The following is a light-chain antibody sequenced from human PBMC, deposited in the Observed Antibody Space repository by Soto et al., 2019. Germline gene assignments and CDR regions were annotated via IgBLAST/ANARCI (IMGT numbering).Light chain of an antibody. CDR2: EVS. V-gene: IGLV2-23*02. CDR3: CSYGGSGTWV. CDR1: SIDVGSYNL. Sequence: QSALTQPASVSGSPGQSITISCTVTSIDVGSYNLVSWYQHHPVKVPKLMIYEVSKRPSGISSCFSVSKSGNTTSLPISGLHAEDEADHYCCSYGGSGTWVFGGRTKLTVL. J-gene: IGLJ2*01.